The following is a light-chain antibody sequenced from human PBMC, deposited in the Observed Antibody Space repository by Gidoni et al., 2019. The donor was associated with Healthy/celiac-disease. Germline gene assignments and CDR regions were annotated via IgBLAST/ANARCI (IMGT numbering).Light chain of an antibody. Sequence: AIRMTQSPSSFSASTGDRVTITCRASQGISSYLAWYQQKPGKAPKLLIYAASTLQSGVPSRFIGSGSGTDFTLTISCLQSEDFATYYCQQYYSYEFTFXPXTKVDIK. J-gene: IGKJ3*01. CDR1: QGISSY. CDR2: AAS. CDR3: QQYYSYEFT. V-gene: IGKV1-8*01.